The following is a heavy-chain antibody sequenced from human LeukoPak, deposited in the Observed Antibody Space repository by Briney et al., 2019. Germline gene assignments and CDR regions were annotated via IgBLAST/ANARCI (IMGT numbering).Heavy chain of an antibody. CDR2: ISSSSSTI. D-gene: IGHD3-10*01. CDR1: GFTFSSYS. J-gene: IGHJ3*02. Sequence: GGSLRLSCAASGFTFSSYSMNWVRQAPGKGLEWVSYISSSSSTIYYADSVKGRFTISRDNAKNSLYLQMNSLRDEETAVYYCARDFEYGSGSYYRDAFDIWGQGTMVTVSS. V-gene: IGHV3-48*02. CDR3: ARDFEYGSGSYYRDAFDI.